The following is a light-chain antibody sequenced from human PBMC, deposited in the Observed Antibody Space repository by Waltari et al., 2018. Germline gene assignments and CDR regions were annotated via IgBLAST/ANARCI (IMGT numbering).Light chain of an antibody. Sequence: DIQMTQSPSSLSASVGDTVTITCRASQSISSWLDWYQQKSGKAPNLLISKASNLQSGVPSRFSGSGSGTEFTLTISSLQPEDFATYYCLQYSSDWAFGQGTKVEIK. J-gene: IGKJ1*01. V-gene: IGKV1D-16*01. CDR3: LQYSSDWA. CDR2: KAS. CDR1: QSISSW.